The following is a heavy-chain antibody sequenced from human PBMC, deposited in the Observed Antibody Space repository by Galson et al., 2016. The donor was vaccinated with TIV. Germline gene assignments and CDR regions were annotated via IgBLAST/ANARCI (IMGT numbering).Heavy chain of an antibody. CDR2: ISGYNGNK. D-gene: IGHD3-3*01. CDR3: ARVPTKTFDFWSGYDNSFCMDV. V-gene: IGHV1-18*01. J-gene: IGHJ6*03. CDR1: GYTLSSYS. Sequence: SVKVSCKASGYTLSSYSISWVRQAPGQGLEWLGWISGYNGNKNYAQKFQGRVTMTTDTSTSTAYMELRSLSSDDTAVYYCARVPTKTFDFWSGYDNSFCMDVWGKGTTVIVSS.